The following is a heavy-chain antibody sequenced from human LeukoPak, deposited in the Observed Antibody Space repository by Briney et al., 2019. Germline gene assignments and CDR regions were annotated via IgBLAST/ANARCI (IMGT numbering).Heavy chain of an antibody. J-gene: IGHJ3*02. CDR3: ARHSRTGYTRGAFDI. CDR2: ISYDGSNK. D-gene: IGHD6-13*01. V-gene: IGHV3-30*03. CDR1: GFTFSSYG. Sequence: GGSLRLSCAASGFTFSSYGMHWVRQAPGKGLEWVAVISYDGSNKYYADSVKGRFTISRDSSKNTLYLQMNSLRAEDTAVYYCARHSRTGYTRGAFDIWGQGTMVTVSS.